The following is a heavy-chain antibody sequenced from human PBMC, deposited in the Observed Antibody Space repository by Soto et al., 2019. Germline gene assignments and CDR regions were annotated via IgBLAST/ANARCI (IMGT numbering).Heavy chain of an antibody. CDR1: GFTFSSCA. Sequence: PGGSLRLSCAVSGFTFSSCAMPWGRQAPGKGLEWVSVISYDGSNKYDADSVKGRFTISRDNSKNTLYLQMNSLRAEDTAVYYCASQRSGPDYWGQGXLVTVYS. CDR2: ISYDGSNK. V-gene: IGHV3-30-3*01. D-gene: IGHD6-19*01. CDR3: ASQRSGPDY. J-gene: IGHJ4*02.